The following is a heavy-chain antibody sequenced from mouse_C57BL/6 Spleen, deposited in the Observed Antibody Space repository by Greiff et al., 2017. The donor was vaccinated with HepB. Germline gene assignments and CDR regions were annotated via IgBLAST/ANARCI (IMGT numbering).Heavy chain of an antibody. CDR1: GYTFTSYW. Sequence: VQLQQSGAELVMPGASVKLSCKASGYTFTSYWMHWVKQRPGQGLEWIGEIDPSDSYTNYNQKFKGKSTLTVDKSSSTAYMQLSSLTSADSAVYYCARNDYAAYYFDDWGQGTTLTVSS. V-gene: IGHV1-69*01. CDR3: ARNDYAAYYFDD. CDR2: IDPSDSYT. J-gene: IGHJ2*01. D-gene: IGHD2-4*01.